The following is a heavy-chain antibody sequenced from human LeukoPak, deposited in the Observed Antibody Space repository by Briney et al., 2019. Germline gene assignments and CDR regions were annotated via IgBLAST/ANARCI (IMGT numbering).Heavy chain of an antibody. D-gene: IGHD3-22*01. CDR1: GFTFSSYP. CDR2: ICDSGRTI. J-gene: IGHJ4*02. Sequence: GGSLRLSCAASGFTFSSYPMHWVRQAPGKGLEWVSYICDSGRTIYYADSVKGRFTISRDNAKNSVYLQMNNLRAEDTAVYYCARDRLGDYDHSGYYDKWGQGTLVTVSS. CDR3: ARDRLGDYDHSGYYDK. V-gene: IGHV3-48*04.